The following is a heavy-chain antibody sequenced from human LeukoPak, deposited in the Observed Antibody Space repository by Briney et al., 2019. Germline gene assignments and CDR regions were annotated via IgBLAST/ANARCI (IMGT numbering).Heavy chain of an antibody. CDR3: TREYDFWSGYSYFDY. Sequence: GGSLRLSCTASGFTFGDYAISWVRQAPGKGLEWVGFIRSKAYGGTTEYAASVKGRFTISRDDSKSIAYLQMNSLETEDTAVYYCTREYDFWSGYSYFDYWGQGTLVTVSS. V-gene: IGHV3-49*04. CDR1: GFTFGDYA. D-gene: IGHD3-3*01. CDR2: IRSKAYGGTT. J-gene: IGHJ4*02.